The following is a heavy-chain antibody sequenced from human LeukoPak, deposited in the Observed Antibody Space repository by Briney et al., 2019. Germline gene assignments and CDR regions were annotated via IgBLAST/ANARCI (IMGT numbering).Heavy chain of an antibody. CDR3: AREDYYYDSSGHLDY. Sequence: GGSLRLSCAASGFTFSSYAMHWVRQAPGKGLEWVAVISYDGSNKYYADSVKGRFTISRDNSKNTLYLQMNSLRAEDTAMYYCAREDYYYDSSGHLDYWGQGTLVTVSS. D-gene: IGHD3-22*01. CDR1: GFTFSSYA. CDR2: ISYDGSNK. V-gene: IGHV3-30*04. J-gene: IGHJ4*02.